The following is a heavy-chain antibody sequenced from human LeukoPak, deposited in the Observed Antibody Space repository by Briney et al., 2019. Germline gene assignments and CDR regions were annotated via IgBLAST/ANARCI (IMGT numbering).Heavy chain of an antibody. V-gene: IGHV4-61*02. J-gene: IGHJ3*02. Sequence: PSQTLSLTCTVSGGAITSGGSYWTWIRQPAGKGLEWIGRVYTTGSTDYNPSLKSRVTISVDTSKNHFSLKLSSVTAADTAVYFCARNPEGIGTLDIWGQGTMVTVSS. CDR1: GGAITSGGSY. D-gene: IGHD1-14*01. CDR2: VYTTGST. CDR3: ARNPEGIGTLDI.